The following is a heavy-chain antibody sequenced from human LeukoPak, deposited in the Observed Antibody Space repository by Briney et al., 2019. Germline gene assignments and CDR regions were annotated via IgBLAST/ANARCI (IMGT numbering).Heavy chain of an antibody. J-gene: IGHJ4*02. CDR3: VRHFNSVATMQIDY. CDR1: GFTFSSYA. D-gene: IGHD5-12*01. V-gene: IGHV3-23*01. Sequence: AGGSLRLSCAASGFTFSSYAMSWVRQAPGKGLEWVSAISGSGGSTYYADSVKGRFTISRDNSKDTLYLQVNSLRAEDTAFYHCVRHFNSVATMQIDYWGQGILVSVSS. CDR2: ISGSGGST.